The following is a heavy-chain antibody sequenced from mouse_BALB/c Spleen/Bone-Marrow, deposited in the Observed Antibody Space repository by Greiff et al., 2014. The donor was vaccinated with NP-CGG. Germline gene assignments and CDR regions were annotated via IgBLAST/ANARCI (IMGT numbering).Heavy chain of an antibody. V-gene: IGHV1-84*02. J-gene: IGHJ4*01. CDR2: IYPGSGNT. CDR3: AKDYGYVDVTDY. Sequence: QVQLQQPGPDLVKPGASVKISCKASGYTFSEYYINWVKQKPGQGLEWIGWIYPGSGNTKYNENFKGKATLTVDTSSSTAYMQLSSLTSEDTAVYFCAKDYGYVDVTDYWGQGTSVTVSS. D-gene: IGHD1-2*01. CDR1: GYTFSEYY.